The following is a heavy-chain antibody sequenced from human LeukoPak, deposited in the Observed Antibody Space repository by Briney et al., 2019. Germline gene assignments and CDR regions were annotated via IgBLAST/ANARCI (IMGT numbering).Heavy chain of an antibody. Sequence: GGSLRLSCAASGSTFSSDWMNWVRQAPGKGLEWVANINPDGSEKYSVDSVKGRFTISRDNAENSLYLQMNSLRAEDTAVYYCTRDSHRNSDDYWGQGTLVTVSS. CDR2: INPDGSEK. CDR1: GSTFSSDW. V-gene: IGHV3-7*01. J-gene: IGHJ4*02. D-gene: IGHD5-24*01. CDR3: TRDSHRNSDDY.